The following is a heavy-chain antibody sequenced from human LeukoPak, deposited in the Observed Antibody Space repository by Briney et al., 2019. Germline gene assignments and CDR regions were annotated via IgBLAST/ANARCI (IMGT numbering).Heavy chain of an antibody. CDR1: GFTFSSYS. J-gene: IGHJ4*02. Sequence: GGSLRLSCAASGFTFSSYSMNWVRQAPGKGLEWVSSISSSSSYIYYADSVKGRFTISRDNAKNSLYLQMNSLRAEDTAVYYCAGASRYGDFPDYWGQGTLVTVSS. CDR2: ISSSSSYI. CDR3: AGASRYGDFPDY. D-gene: IGHD4-17*01. V-gene: IGHV3-21*01.